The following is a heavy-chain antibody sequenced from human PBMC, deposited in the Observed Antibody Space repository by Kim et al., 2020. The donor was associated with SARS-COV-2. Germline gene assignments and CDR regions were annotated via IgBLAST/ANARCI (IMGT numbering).Heavy chain of an antibody. V-gene: IGHV1-18*01. D-gene: IGHD6-13*01. CDR1: DYTFINYG. CDR3: VRDEGSSWYLGAFDV. Sequence: ASVKVSCKASDYTFINYGISWVRQAPGQGLEWMGWIGVYSGNTAHAQKFQGRITMTTDTSTSTAYMELRSLRSDDTAVYYCVRDEGSSWYLGAFDVWGQGTVVTVSS. CDR2: IGVYSGNT. J-gene: IGHJ3*01.